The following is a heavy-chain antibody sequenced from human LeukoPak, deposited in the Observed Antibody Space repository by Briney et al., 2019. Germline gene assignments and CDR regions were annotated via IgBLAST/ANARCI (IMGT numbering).Heavy chain of an antibody. D-gene: IGHD5-18*01. CDR1: GYTFTSYG. CDR3: ARDLAATAMDPNWFDP. J-gene: IGHJ5*02. CDR2: ISAYNGNT. Sequence: GASVKVSCKASGYTFTSYGISWVRQAPGQGLEWMGWISAYNGNTNYAQKLQGRVTMTTDTSTSTAYMELRSLRSDDTAVYYCARDLAATAMDPNWFDPWGQGTLVTVSS. V-gene: IGHV1-18*01.